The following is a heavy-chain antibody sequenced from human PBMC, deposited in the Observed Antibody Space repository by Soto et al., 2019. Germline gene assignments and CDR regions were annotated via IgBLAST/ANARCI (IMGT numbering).Heavy chain of an antibody. CDR1: VYSFSNYW. J-gene: IGHJ4*02. V-gene: IGHV5-10-1*01. CDR3: ARLSRDASTLHYFDY. CDR2: IDPSDSYT. Sequence: GQSLKISCKGSVYSFSNYWISRVRQMPGKGLEWMGRIDPSDSYTNYSPSFQGHVTISADKSITTAYLQWSSLRASDTAMYYCARLSRDASTLHYFDYWGQSTLVTVSS. D-gene: IGHD2-2*01.